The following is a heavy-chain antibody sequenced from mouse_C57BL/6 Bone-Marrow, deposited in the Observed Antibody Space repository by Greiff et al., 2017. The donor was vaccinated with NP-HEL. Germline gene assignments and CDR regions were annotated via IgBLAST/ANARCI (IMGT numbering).Heavy chain of an antibody. CDR2: INPSSGYT. J-gene: IGHJ3*01. Sequence: QVQLKESGAELARPGASVKMSCKASGYTFTSYTMHWVKQRPGQGLEWIGYINPSSGYTKYTQKFKDKATLTADKSSSTAYMQLSSLTSEDSAVYYCARSFFFAYWGQGTLVTVSA. V-gene: IGHV1-4*01. CDR1: GYTFTSYT. CDR3: ARSFFFAY.